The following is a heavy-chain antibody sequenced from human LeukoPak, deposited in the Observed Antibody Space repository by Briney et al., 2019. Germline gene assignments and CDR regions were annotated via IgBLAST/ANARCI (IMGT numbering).Heavy chain of an antibody. J-gene: IGHJ4*02. CDR3: ARDHTIFGVVILPYYFDY. D-gene: IGHD3-3*01. V-gene: IGHV3-48*04. CDR1: GFTFSRYS. Sequence: PGGSLRLSWAAYGFTFSRYSMNWVRQAPGKGLEWVSYISSSSSTIYYADSVKGRFTISRDNAKNSLYLQMNSLRAEDTAVYYCARDHTIFGVVILPYYFDYWGQGTLVTVSS. CDR2: ISSSSSTI.